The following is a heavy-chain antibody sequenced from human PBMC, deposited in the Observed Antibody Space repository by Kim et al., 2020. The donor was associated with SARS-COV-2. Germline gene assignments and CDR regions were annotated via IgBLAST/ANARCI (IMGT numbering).Heavy chain of an antibody. D-gene: IGHD6-13*01. CDR1: GYTFTGYY. Sequence: ASVKVSCKASGYTFTGYYMHWVRQAPGQGLEWMGWINPNSGGTNYAQKFQGRVTMTRDTSISTAYMELSRLRSDDTAVYYCARLDIAGAAGSFDDYWGQGTLVTVSS. CDR3: ARLDIAGAAGSFDDY. CDR2: INPNSGGT. J-gene: IGHJ4*02. V-gene: IGHV1-2*02.